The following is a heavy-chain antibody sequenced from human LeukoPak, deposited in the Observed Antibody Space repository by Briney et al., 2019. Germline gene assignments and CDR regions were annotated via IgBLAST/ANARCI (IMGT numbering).Heavy chain of an antibody. J-gene: IGHJ4*02. Sequence: GGSLRLSCAASGFTFSPLGMNWVRQAPGRGLEWVSYISSGTSTTYYADSVKGRFTIPRDNAKNSLYLQLNSLRDEDTAVYYCARGRGLTLSYHYFDYWGQGTLVTVSS. D-gene: IGHD3-10*01. CDR1: GFTFSPLG. V-gene: IGHV3-48*02. CDR2: ISSGTSTT. CDR3: ARGRGLTLSYHYFDY.